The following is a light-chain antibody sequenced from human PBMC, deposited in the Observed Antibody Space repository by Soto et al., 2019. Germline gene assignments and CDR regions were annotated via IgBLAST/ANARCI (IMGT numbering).Light chain of an antibody. CDR2: GAS. J-gene: IGKJ5*01. CDR1: QSVSSSY. Sequence: EIVLTQSPGTLSLSPGERATLSCRASQSVSSSYSAWYQQKPGQAPRLLIYGASSRATGIPDRFSGSGSGTDFTLTISRLEPEDFAVYYCQQYGSPGITFGQGTRLEIK. V-gene: IGKV3-20*01. CDR3: QQYGSPGIT.